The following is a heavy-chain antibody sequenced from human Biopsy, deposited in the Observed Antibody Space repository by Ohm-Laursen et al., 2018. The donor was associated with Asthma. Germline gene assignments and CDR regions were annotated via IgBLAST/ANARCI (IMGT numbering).Heavy chain of an antibody. V-gene: IGHV3-33*01. CDR2: IWYDGRKK. D-gene: IGHD6-6*01. CDR1: GITFSTYG. CDR3: ARKIAARGGMGV. Sequence: SLRLSCAASGITFSTYGMHWVRQAPGKGLEWVSFIWYDGRKKTYADSVKGRFTISRDNSKNTLYLQMNSLRAEDTAVYYCARKIAARGGMGVWGQGTTVTFSS. J-gene: IGHJ6*02.